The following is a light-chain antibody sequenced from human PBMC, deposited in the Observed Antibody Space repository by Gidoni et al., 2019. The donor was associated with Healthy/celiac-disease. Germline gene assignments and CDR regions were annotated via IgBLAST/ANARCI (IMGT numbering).Light chain of an antibody. J-gene: IGKJ2*01. CDR3: QQYYSTPYT. Sequence: DIVITQSPDSLPVSLAERATINCKSSKSVLYSYNNKNYLAWYQQKPGQPLKLLIYWASTRESGVPDRFSGSGSGTDFTLTISSLQAEDVAAYYCQQYYSTPYTFGQGTKLEIK. V-gene: IGKV4-1*01. CDR2: WAS. CDR1: KSVLYSYNNKNY.